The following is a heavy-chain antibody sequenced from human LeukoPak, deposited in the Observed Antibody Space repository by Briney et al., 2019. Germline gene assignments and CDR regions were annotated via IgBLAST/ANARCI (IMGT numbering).Heavy chain of an antibody. V-gene: IGHV4-34*01. Sequence: PSETLSLTCAVYGGSFSGYYWSWIRQPPGKGLEWIGEINHSGSTNYNPSLKSRVTISVDTSKNQFSLKLSSVTAADTAVYYCARVAPRAEYFQHWGQGTLVTVSS. J-gene: IGHJ1*01. CDR3: ARVAPRAEYFQH. CDR2: INHSGST. CDR1: GGSFSGYY.